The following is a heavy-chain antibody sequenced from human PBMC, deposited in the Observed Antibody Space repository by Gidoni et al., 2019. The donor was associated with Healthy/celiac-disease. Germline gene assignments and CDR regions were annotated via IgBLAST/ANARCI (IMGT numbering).Heavy chain of an antibody. CDR2: IRSKAYGGTT. CDR3: TSQPMITFGGVIVIP. D-gene: IGHD3-16*02. CDR1: GFTCGDSA. J-gene: IGHJ4*02. Sequence: EVQLVESGGGLVQPGRSLRLSCTASGFTCGDSAMSWFCQAPGKGLGWVGFIRSKAYGGTTEYAASVKGRFTISRDDSKSIAYLQMNSLKTEDTAVYYCTSQPMITFGGVIVIPWGQGTLVTVSS. V-gene: IGHV3-49*03.